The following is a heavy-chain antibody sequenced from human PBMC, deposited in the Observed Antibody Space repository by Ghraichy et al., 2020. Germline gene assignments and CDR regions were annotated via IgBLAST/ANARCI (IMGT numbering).Heavy chain of an antibody. Sequence: SETLSLTCTVSGGSISNYYCNWFRQPPGKGLEWIGYVHGSGSTKYHPSLESRVTVSSDKAKNEFSLSLTSMTPADTAVYYCASGTGWLQTYWGQGTLVTVSS. CDR3: ASGTGWLQTY. J-gene: IGHJ4*02. CDR2: VHGSGST. V-gene: IGHV4-59*01. D-gene: IGHD5-18*01. CDR1: GGSISNYY.